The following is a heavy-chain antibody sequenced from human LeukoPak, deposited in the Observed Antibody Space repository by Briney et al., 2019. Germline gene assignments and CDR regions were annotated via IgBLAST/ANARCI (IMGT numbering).Heavy chain of an antibody. CDR2: ISAYNGNT. Sequence: ASVKVSCKSSGYTFTSYGISWVRQAPGQGLEWMGWISAYNGNTNYAQKLQGRVTMTTDTSTSTAYMELRSLRSDDTAVYYCASGILVTKYCSSTSCYIPTDYYYYMDVWGKGTTVTVSS. V-gene: IGHV1-18*01. J-gene: IGHJ6*03. CDR1: GYTFTSYG. D-gene: IGHD2-2*02. CDR3: ASGILVTKYCSSTSCYIPTDYYYYMDV.